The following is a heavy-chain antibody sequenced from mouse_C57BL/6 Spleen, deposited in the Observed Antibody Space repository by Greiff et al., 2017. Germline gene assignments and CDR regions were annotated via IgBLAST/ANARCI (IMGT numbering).Heavy chain of an antibody. D-gene: IGHD1-1*01. J-gene: IGHJ4*01. Sequence: EVQLVESGPELVKPGDSVKISCKASGYSFTGYFMNWVMQSHGKSLEWIGRINPYNGDTFYNQKFKGKATLTVDKSSSTAHMELRSLTSEYSAVYYCARARLREGYYAMGDRGQRTSVTVAS. CDR2: INPYNGDT. CDR1: GYSFTGYF. CDR3: ARARLREGYYAMGD. V-gene: IGHV1-20*01.